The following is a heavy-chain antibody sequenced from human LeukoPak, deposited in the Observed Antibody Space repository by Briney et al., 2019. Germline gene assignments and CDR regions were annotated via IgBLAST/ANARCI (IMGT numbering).Heavy chain of an antibody. J-gene: IGHJ4*02. Sequence: GGSLRLSCVASGFTFRHYDMSWVGQAPGKGLEWVSSINTSGGSTYYADSLQGRFTISRDNSKNTLHPQMNNVRAEDTALYYCMKLPTMIIVIDTDFEYWGQGAQVTVSS. D-gene: IGHD2-21*01. CDR3: MKLPTMIIVIDTDFEY. CDR1: GFTFRHYD. V-gene: IGHV3-23*01. CDR2: INTSGGST.